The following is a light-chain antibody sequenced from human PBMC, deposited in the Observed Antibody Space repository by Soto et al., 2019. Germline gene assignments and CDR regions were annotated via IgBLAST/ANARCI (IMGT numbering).Light chain of an antibody. CDR3: SSYTSSSTYV. J-gene: IGLJ1*01. V-gene: IGLV2-14*01. CDR2: DVT. Sequence: QSVLTQPASVSGSPGQSITISCTGTSSDVGSYNSVSWHQQHPGQAPQLMIYDVTNRASGIPDRFSASKSGNTAALTISGRQAGDEADYYCSSYTSSSTYVFGTGTKLTVL. CDR1: SSDVGSYNS.